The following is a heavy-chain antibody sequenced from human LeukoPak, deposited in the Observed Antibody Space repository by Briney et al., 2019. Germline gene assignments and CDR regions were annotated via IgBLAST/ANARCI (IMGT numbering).Heavy chain of an antibody. Sequence: KPSETLSLTCTVSGYSISSGYYWGWIRQPPGKGLEWIGSIYHSGSTYYNPSLKSRVTISVDTSKNQFSLKLSSVTAADTALFYCARSPAYCGGDCPTGGAFDIWGQGIMVTVSS. V-gene: IGHV4-38-2*02. J-gene: IGHJ3*02. CDR2: IYHSGST. CDR1: GYSISSGYY. CDR3: ARSPAYCGGDCPTGGAFDI. D-gene: IGHD2-21*02.